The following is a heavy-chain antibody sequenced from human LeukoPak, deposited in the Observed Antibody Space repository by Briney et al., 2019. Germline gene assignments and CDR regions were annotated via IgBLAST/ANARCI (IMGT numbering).Heavy chain of an antibody. J-gene: IGHJ4*02. V-gene: IGHV3-66*01. Sequence: PGGSLRLSCVASGLPVSSNYMSWVRQAPGKGLEWGSVIYRDGSSYYAESVKGRFTISRDNSKNTLYIQMNSLRAEDTAVYYCARSFYDILIGYYQYFDYWGQGTLVTVSS. CDR2: IYRDGSS. CDR3: ARSFYDILIGYYQYFDY. CDR1: GLPVSSNY. D-gene: IGHD3-9*01.